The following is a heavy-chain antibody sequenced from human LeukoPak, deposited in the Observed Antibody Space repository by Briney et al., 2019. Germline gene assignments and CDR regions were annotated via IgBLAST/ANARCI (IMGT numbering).Heavy chain of an antibody. J-gene: IGHJ6*02. CDR3: ARDVIPWSATTMDV. D-gene: IGHD3-3*01. CDR2: IWYDGGNK. CDR1: GFTFSSYG. V-gene: IGHV3-30*02. Sequence: GGSLRLSCAASGFTFSSYGMHRVRQAPGKGLEWVAIIWYDGGNKYYADSVKGRFTISRDNSENTLSLQMNSLRGEDTAVYYCARDVIPWSATTMDVWGQGTTVTVSS.